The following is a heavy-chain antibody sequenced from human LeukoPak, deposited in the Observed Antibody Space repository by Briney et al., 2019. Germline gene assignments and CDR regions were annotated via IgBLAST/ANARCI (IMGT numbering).Heavy chain of an antibody. J-gene: IGHJ5*02. CDR1: GYTFSGYY. CDR3: ARGIETAIDP. Sequence: ASVKVSCKASGYTFSGYYVHWVRQAPGQGLEWMGWINPNSGGTNYAQKFQGRVTITRNTSISTAYMELSSLRSEDTAVYYCARGIETAIDPWGQGTLVTVSS. CDR2: INPNSGGT. V-gene: IGHV1-2*02. D-gene: IGHD1-26*01.